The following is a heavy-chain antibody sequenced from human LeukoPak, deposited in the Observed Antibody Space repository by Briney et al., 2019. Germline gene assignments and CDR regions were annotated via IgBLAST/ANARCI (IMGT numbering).Heavy chain of an antibody. D-gene: IGHD4-17*01. CDR3: ARGPDYGDYDYGFDY. CDR2: IYHSGST. Sequence: SETLSLTCTVSGYSISSGYYWGWIRQPPGKGLQWIGSIYHSGSTYYHPSLKSRVTISVDTSKNQSSLKLSSVTAADTAVYYCARGPDYGDYDYGFDYWGQGTLVTVSS. V-gene: IGHV4-38-2*02. J-gene: IGHJ4*02. CDR1: GYSISSGYY.